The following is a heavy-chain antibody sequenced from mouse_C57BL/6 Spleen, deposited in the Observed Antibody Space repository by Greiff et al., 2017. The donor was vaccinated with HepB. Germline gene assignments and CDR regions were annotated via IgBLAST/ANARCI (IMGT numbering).Heavy chain of an antibody. V-gene: IGHV1-82*01. CDR2: IYPGDGDT. CDR1: GYAFSSSW. CDR3: GRRGDRDYFDY. Sequence: VQLQQSGPELVKPGASVKISCKASGYAFSSSWMNWVKQRPGKGLEWIGRIYPGDGDTNYNGKFKGKATLTADKSSSTADMQLSSRTSEDSEVYICGRRGDRDYFDYWGQGTTLTVSS. D-gene: IGHD3-3*01. J-gene: IGHJ2*01.